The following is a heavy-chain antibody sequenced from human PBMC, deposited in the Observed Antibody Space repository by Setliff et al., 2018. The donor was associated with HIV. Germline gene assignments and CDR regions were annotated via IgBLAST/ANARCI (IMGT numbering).Heavy chain of an antibody. Sequence: NPSETLSLTCSVYGGSFSDYSWTWIRQPPGKGLEWIGEINHSGSTSYNPSLESRVMMSVDTSKNQFSLKLTSVTAADTAVYFCARLPWGGSNLDNSGAFDIWGQGTMVTVSS. CDR3: ARLPWGGSNLDNSGAFDI. V-gene: IGHV4-34*01. D-gene: IGHD1-26*01. J-gene: IGHJ3*02. CDR2: INHSGST. CDR1: GGSFSDYS.